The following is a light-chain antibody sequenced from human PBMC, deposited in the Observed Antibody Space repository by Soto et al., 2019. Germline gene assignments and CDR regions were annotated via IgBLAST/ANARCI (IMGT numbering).Light chain of an antibody. V-gene: IGKV1-12*01. CDR3: QQVNDIPLT. CDR2: AAS. Sequence: IQMTQSPSSVSASIGDRVTLTCRASQDVRTWLAWYQQKPGRAPKLLIHAASRLQSGGPSRFSGSGSGTDFTLTISNLQPDDLGTYYCQQVNDIPLTFGPGTKVDIK. CDR1: QDVRTW. J-gene: IGKJ3*01.